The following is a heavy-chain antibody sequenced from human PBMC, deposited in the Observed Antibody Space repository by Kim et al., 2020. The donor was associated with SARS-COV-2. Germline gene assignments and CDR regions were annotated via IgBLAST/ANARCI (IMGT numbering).Heavy chain of an antibody. D-gene: IGHD3-3*01. V-gene: IGHV4-34*01. CDR1: GGSFSGYY. CDR3: VRGPIFGVVTPEYYYYGMDV. Sequence: SETLSLTCAVYGGSFSGYYWSWIRQPPGKGLEWIGEINHSGSTNYNPSLKSRVTISVDTSKNQFSLKLSSVTAADTAVYYCVRGPIFGVVTPEYYYYGMDVWGQGTTVTVSS. CDR2: INHSGST. J-gene: IGHJ6*02.